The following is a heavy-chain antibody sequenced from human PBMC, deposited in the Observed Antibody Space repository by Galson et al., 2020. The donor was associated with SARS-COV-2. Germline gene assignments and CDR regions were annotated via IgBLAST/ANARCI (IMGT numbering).Heavy chain of an antibody. D-gene: IGHD3-10*01. Sequence: ETSETLSLTCTVSGGSISSYYWSWIRQPPGKGLEWIGYIYYSGSTNYNHSLKSRVTISIDTSKNQFSLRLSSVTAADTAVYYCAGFRFYLRHYYGFDVWGQGTTVTVSS. J-gene: IGHJ6*02. CDR1: GGSISSYY. CDR2: IYYSGST. V-gene: IGHV4-59*01. CDR3: AGFRFYLRHYYGFDV.